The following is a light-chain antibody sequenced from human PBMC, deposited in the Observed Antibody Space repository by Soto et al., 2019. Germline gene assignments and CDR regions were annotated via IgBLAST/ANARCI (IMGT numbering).Light chain of an antibody. CDR1: SSDIGGFNY. CDR3: SSYTSISTFYV. J-gene: IGLJ1*01. V-gene: IGLV2-14*01. Sequence: QSALTQPASVSGSPGQTITISCTGTSSDIGGFNYVSWYQHHPGKAPKLIIFEVSIRPSGVSNRFFASKSGNTATLTISGLQAEDEASYYCSSYTSISTFYVFGTGTKLTVL. CDR2: EVS.